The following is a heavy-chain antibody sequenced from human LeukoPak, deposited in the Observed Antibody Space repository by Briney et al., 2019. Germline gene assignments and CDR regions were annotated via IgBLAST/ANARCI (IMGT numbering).Heavy chain of an antibody. CDR3: ARDKRGRYAFDI. CDR1: GFTFSSYA. CDR2: ISGSGGST. Sequence: GGSLRLSCAASGFTFSSYAMSWVRQAPGKGLEWVSAISGSGGSTYYADSVKGRFTISRDNSKNTLYLQMNSLRAEDTAVYYCARDKRGRYAFDIWGQGTMVTVSS. V-gene: IGHV3-23*01. J-gene: IGHJ3*02.